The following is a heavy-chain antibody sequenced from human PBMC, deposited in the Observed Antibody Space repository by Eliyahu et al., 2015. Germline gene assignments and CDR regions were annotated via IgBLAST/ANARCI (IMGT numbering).Heavy chain of an antibody. CDR1: GGSFSGYY. CDR3: ARGRIMITFGGVIVPYAFDI. Sequence: QVQLQQWGAGLLKPSETLSLTCAVYGGSFSGYYWSWXRQPPGKGLEWXGEINHSGSTNYNPSLKSRVTISVDTSKNQFSLKLSSVTAADTAVYYCARGRIMITFGGVIVPYAFDIWGQGTMVTVSS. V-gene: IGHV4-34*01. D-gene: IGHD3-16*02. J-gene: IGHJ3*02. CDR2: INHSGST.